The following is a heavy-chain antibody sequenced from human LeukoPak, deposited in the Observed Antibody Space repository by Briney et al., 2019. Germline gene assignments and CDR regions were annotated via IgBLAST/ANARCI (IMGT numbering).Heavy chain of an antibody. CDR3: ARATHEPAELLYWRFWFDP. D-gene: IGHD2-2*02. J-gene: IGHJ5*02. V-gene: IGHV1-69*13. Sequence: ASVKVSCKASGYTFTSYGISWVRQAPGQGLEWMGGIIPIFGTANYAQKFQGRVTITADESTSTAYMELSSLRSEDTAVYYCARATHEPAELLYWRFWFDPWGQGTLVTVSS. CDR1: GYTFTSYG. CDR2: IIPIFGTA.